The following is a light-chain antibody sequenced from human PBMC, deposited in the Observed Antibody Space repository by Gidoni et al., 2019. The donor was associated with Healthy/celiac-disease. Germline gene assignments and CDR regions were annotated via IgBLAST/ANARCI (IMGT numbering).Light chain of an antibody. CDR1: QDISNY. CDR3: QQYDNLPFT. CDR2: DAS. J-gene: IGKJ3*01. Sequence: DIQMTQSPSSLSASIGDIVTITCQASQDISNYLNWYQQKPGKAPKLLIYDASNLETGVPSSFSGSGSGTDFTITISSLQPEDIATYYCQQYDNLPFTFGPGTKVDIK. V-gene: IGKV1-33*01.